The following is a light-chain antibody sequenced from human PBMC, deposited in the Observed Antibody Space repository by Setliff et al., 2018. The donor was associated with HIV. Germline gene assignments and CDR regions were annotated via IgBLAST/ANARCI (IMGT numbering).Light chain of an antibody. CDR2: DVS. V-gene: IGLV2-14*01. J-gene: IGLJ3*02. CDR3: SSYTSSSTWV. CDR1: SSDVGGYNY. Sequence: QSVLTQPASVSGSPGQSITISCTGTSSDVGGYNYVSWYQQHPGKAPTLMIYDVSNRPSGVSNRFSGSKSGNTASLTISGLQAEDEADYYCSSYTSSSTWVFGGVTK.